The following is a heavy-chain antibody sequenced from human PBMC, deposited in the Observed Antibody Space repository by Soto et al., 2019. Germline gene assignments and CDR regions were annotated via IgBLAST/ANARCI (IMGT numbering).Heavy chain of an antibody. D-gene: IGHD5-18*01. CDR2: ISWNSGSI. V-gene: IGHV3-9*01. CDR1: GFTFDDYA. J-gene: IGHJ4*02. Sequence: GGSLRLSCAASGFTFDDYAMHWVRQAPGKGLEWVSGISWNSGSIGYADSVKGRFTISRDNAKNSLYLQMNSLRAEDTALYYCAKDGGKRGYSYGLCDYWGQGTLVTVSS. CDR3: AKDGGKRGYSYGLCDY.